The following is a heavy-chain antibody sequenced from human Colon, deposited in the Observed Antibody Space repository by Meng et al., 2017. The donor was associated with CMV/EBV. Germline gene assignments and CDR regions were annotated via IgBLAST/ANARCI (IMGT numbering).Heavy chain of an antibody. Sequence: SGFSLTTHGVGVGWIRQPPGKALEWLALIYWNDDTRYSPSLKSRLTIIKDTSKNHVVLTMTNMDLVDTATYYCAQRDIKYQLAEYFQNWGRGTLVTVSS. J-gene: IGHJ1*01. CDR1: GFSLTTHGVG. V-gene: IGHV2-5*01. D-gene: IGHD2-2*01. CDR3: AQRDIKYQLAEYFQN. CDR2: IYWNDDT.